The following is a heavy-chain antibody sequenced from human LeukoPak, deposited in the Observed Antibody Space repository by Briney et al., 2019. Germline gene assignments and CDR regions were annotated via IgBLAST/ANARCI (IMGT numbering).Heavy chain of an antibody. D-gene: IGHD6-19*01. CDR3: ARVDRYSSWGNYFDY. J-gene: IGHJ4*02. CDR1: GGTFSRYV. CDR2: IIPMFGTA. Sequence: ASVKVSCKASGGTFSRYVISWVRQAPGQGLEWMGGIIPMFGTANYAQKFQGRVTITADESTSTAYMELSSLRSEDTAVCYCARVDRYSSWGNYFDYWGQGTLVTVSS. V-gene: IGHV1-69*13.